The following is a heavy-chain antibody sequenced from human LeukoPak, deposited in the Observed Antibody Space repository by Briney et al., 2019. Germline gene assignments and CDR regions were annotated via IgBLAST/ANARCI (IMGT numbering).Heavy chain of an antibody. CDR3: ARGYCSGGSCYSVENWFDP. J-gene: IGHJ5*02. CDR1: GYTFTAQY. V-gene: IGHV1-2*06. CDR2: INPNSGGT. Sequence: ASVKVSCKASGYTFTAQYMHWVRQAPGQGLEWMGRINPNSGGTNYAQKFQGRVTMTRDTSISTAYMELSRLRSDDTAVYYCARGYCSGGSCYSVENWFDPWGQGTLVTVSS. D-gene: IGHD2-15*01.